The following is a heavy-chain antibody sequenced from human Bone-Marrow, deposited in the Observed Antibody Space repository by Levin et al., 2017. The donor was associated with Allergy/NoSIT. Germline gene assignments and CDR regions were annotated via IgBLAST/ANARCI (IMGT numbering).Heavy chain of an antibody. CDR2: VSRDGSNK. V-gene: IGHV3-30*04. CDR3: ARAIGGTNGLRFDC. CDR1: GFTFSSYA. D-gene: IGHD3-16*01. J-gene: IGHJ4*02. Sequence: GGSLRLSCAASGFTFSSYAMHWVRQAPGKGLEWLALVSRDGSNKYYSDSVKGRFTISRDNSKNTLYLEMNSLRAEDTAVYYCARAIGGTNGLRFDCWGQGTLVTVAS.